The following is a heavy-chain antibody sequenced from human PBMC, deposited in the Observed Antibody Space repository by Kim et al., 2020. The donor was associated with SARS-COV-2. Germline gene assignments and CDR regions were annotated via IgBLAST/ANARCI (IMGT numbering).Heavy chain of an antibody. J-gene: IGHJ4*02. CDR2: ISYSGIT. Sequence: SETLSLTCTVSGASIASGDYSWSWIRQPPGKGLEWIANISYSGITQYNPSLKRRLSISVDTSKDQFSLKLASVTAADTAMYYCARGDYVSRWYYFDYWGLGIFITVSS. D-gene: IGHD3-10*02. V-gene: IGHV4-30-4*01. CDR1: GASIASGDYS. CDR3: ARGDYVSRWYYFDY.